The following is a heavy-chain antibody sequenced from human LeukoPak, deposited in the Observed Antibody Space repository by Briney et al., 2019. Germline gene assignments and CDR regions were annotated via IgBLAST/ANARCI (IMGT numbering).Heavy chain of an antibody. J-gene: IGHJ4*02. CDR1: GFTFSDYY. Sequence: GGSLRLSCAASGFTFSDYYMSWIRQAPGKGLEWVSYISSSGSTKYYADSVKGRFTISRDNAKNSLYLQMNSLRAEDTAVYYCARRGYYDILTGYYPEPLYYFDYWGQGTLVTVSS. D-gene: IGHD3-9*01. CDR3: ARRGYYDILTGYYPEPLYYFDY. V-gene: IGHV3-11*04. CDR2: ISSSGSTK.